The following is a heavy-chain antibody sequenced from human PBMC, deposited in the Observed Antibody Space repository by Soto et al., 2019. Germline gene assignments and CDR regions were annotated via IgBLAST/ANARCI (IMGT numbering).Heavy chain of an antibody. V-gene: IGHV1-69*02. D-gene: IGHD3-16*01. CDR3: ATGALRFGGVLNA. J-gene: IGHJ4*02. CDR1: GATFSSST. Sequence: QVQLVQSGADVKKPGSSVKVSCKASGATFSSSTFTWVRQAPGQGLEWMGRIIPMFGITNSAQKFQGRLGITADESTNTVFMDMSSLRSADTAIYYCATGALRFGGVLNAWGQGTLVTVSS. CDR2: IIPMFGIT.